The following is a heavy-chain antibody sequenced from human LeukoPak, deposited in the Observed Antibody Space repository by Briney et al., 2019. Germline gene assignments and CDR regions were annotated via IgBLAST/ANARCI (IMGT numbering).Heavy chain of an antibody. J-gene: IGHJ3*02. CDR3: ARDLAGPPQEAFDI. V-gene: IGHV3-7*01. Sequence: GGSLRLSCAASGLTFSSYWMGWVRQAPGKGLEWVANIKQVGSEKHYVDSVTGRFTISRDNTTNSLYLQMNSLRADDTAVYYCARDLAGPPQEAFDIWGQGTMVTVSA. CDR2: IKQVGSEK. CDR1: GLTFSSYW.